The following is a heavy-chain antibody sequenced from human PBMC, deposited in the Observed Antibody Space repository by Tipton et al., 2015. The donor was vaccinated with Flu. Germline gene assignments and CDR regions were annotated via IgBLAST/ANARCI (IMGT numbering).Heavy chain of an antibody. Sequence: TLSLTCTVSGGSISSYYWSWIRQPPGKGLEWIGYIYYSGSTNYNPSLKSRVTISVDTSKNQFSLKLSSVTAADTAVYYCARRRLRNRGSASAPTLFPLVSW. CDR2: IYYSGST. J-gene: IGHJ5*01. CDR3: ARRRLRNRGSASAPTLFPLVS. D-gene: IGHD3-16*01. V-gene: IGHV4-59*08. CDR1: GGSISSYY.